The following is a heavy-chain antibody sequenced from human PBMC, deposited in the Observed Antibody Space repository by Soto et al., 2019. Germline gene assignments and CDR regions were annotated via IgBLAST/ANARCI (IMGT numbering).Heavy chain of an antibody. Sequence: SQTLSLTCAISGASVSSNTAVWNWTRQSPSRGLEWLGRTYYRSKWYNDYAMSVRSRITINPDTSKNQFSLQLDSVTPEDTAVYFCARDQGALNSWGQGTLVTVSS. D-gene: IGHD3-16*01. CDR2: TYYRSKWYN. CDR3: ARDQGALNS. J-gene: IGHJ4*02. CDR1: GASVSSNTAV. V-gene: IGHV6-1*01.